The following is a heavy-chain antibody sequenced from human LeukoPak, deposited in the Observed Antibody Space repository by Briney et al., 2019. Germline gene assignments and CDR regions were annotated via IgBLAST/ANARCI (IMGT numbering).Heavy chain of an antibody. CDR1: GYTFTSYD. CDR2: INPNSGGT. D-gene: IGHD6-13*01. J-gene: IGHJ3*02. Sequence: ASVKVSCKASGYTFTSYDINWVRQATGQGLEWMGWINPNSGGTNYAQKFQGRVTMTRDTSISTAYMELSRLRSDDTAVYYCARDHSRAADAFDIWGQGTMVTVSS. CDR3: ARDHSRAADAFDI. V-gene: IGHV1-2*02.